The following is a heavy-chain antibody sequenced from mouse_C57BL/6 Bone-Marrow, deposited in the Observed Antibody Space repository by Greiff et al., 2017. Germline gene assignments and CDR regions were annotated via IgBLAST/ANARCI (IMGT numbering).Heavy chain of an antibody. J-gene: IGHJ3*01. CDR2: ISNGGGST. Sequence: EVMGVVSGGGLVQPGGSLKLSCAASGFTFSDYYMYWVRQTPEKRLEWVAYISNGGGSTYYPDTVKGRFTISRDNAKNTLYLQRSRLKSEDTAMYYCARRGDSNGLWFAYWGQGTLVTVSA. CDR1: GFTFSDYY. D-gene: IGHD2-5*01. CDR3: ARRGDSNGLWFAY. V-gene: IGHV5-12*01.